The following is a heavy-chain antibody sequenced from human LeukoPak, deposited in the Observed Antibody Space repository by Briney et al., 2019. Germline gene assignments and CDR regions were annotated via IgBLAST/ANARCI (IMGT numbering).Heavy chain of an antibody. CDR3: AREGYYDILTGYYNVPHYYYYYMDV. Sequence: ASVKVSCKASGYTFTSYGISWVRQAPGQGLEWMGWISAYNGNTNYAQKLQGRVTMTTDTSTSTAYMELRSLRSDDTAVYYCAREGYYDILTGYYNVPHYYYYYMDVWGKGTTVTISS. V-gene: IGHV1-18*01. J-gene: IGHJ6*03. CDR2: ISAYNGNT. CDR1: GYTFTSYG. D-gene: IGHD3-9*01.